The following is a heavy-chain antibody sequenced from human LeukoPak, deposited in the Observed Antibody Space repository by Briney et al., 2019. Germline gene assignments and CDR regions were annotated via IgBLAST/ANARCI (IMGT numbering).Heavy chain of an antibody. CDR2: IIPIFGTA. CDR3: ARETYYYGSGSPSRRYYFDY. V-gene: IGHV1-69*05. Sequence: SVKVSCKASGYTFTSYAISWVRQAPGQGLEWMGGIIPIFGTANYAQKFQGRVTITTDESTSTAYMELSSLRSEDTAVYYCARETYYYGSGSPSRRYYFDYWGQGTLVTVSS. D-gene: IGHD3-10*01. J-gene: IGHJ4*02. CDR1: GYTFTSYA.